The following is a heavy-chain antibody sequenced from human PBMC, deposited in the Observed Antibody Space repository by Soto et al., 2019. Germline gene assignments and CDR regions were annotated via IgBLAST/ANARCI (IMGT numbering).Heavy chain of an antibody. Sequence: QVQLQESGPGLVKPSQTLSLTCTVSGGSISSDDSYWSWIRQPPGKGLEWIGYIYRNGNTYYNASLKSRLTISVDTSKNQFSLELSSVTAADTAVYFCGRLYGSGSYYNGIGYWGQGILVTVSS. CDR1: GGSISSDDSY. CDR2: IYRNGNT. CDR3: GRLYGSGSYYNGIGY. J-gene: IGHJ4*02. D-gene: IGHD3-10*01. V-gene: IGHV4-30-4*01.